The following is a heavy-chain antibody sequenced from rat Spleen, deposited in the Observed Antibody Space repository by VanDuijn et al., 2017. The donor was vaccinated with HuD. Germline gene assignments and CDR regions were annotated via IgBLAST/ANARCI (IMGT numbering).Heavy chain of an antibody. Sequence: EVQLVESDGGLVQPGRSLKLSCAASGFTFSDYYMAWVRQAPTKGLEWVATINYDGSSTYYRTSVKGRFTISRDNAKSTLYLQMDSLRSEDTATYYCARSVFDYWGQGVMVTVSS. CDR3: ARSVFDY. CDR1: GFTFSDYY. V-gene: IGHV5-29*01. J-gene: IGHJ2*01. CDR2: INYDGSST.